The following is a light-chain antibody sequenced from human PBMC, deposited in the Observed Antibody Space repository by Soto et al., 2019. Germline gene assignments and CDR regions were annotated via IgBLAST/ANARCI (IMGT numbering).Light chain of an antibody. CDR1: QNIRTY. J-gene: IGKJ1*01. V-gene: IGKV1-39*01. CDR3: HQYSNWPPWT. Sequence: DIQMTQSPYSLSASVGDSVTITCRASQNIRTYLNWYQQKPGKAPTLLIYAASTLQSGVPSRISASGSGTEFTLTISSLQSEDSAVYYCHQYSNWPPWTFGPGTKVDIK. CDR2: AAS.